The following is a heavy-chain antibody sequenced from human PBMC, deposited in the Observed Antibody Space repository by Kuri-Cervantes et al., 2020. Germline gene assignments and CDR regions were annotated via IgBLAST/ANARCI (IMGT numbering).Heavy chain of an antibody. V-gene: IGHV1-46*01. CDR3: ARCVGSGWYVYDF. Sequence: ASVKVSCKASGYTFTSYDINWVRQAPGKVLEWMGIMNPSGGSTSYAQKCQGRVTMIRDTSTSTVYMELSSLRSADTSVYYCARCVGSGWYVYDFWGQGTLVTVSS. J-gene: IGHJ4*02. CDR2: MNPSGGST. CDR1: GYTFTSYD. D-gene: IGHD6-19*01.